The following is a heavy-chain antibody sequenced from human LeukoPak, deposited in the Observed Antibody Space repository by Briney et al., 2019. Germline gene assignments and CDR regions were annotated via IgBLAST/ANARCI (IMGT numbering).Heavy chain of an antibody. V-gene: IGHV3-7*01. D-gene: IGHD4-11*01. CDR3: ARDPGYSEFDF. CDR2: IKEDGSEK. J-gene: IGHJ3*01. CDR1: GFTFSGYW. Sequence: PGGSLRLSCTASGFTFSGYWMSWVRQVPGKGPEFVANIKEDGSEKSYVDFVKGRVTISRDNVKNSVSLQMNSLRVEDTAVYYCARDPGYSEFDFWGQGIMVIVSS.